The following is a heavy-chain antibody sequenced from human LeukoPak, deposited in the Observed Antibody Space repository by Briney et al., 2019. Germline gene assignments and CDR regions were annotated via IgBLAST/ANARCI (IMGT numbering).Heavy chain of an antibody. D-gene: IGHD3-22*01. CDR1: GGSISRSNW. CDR3: AREDYYDSSGYYSNWFDP. Sequence: SETLSLTCAVSGGSISRSNWWSWVRQPPGKGLEWIGEIYHSGSTYYNPSLKSRVTISVDTSKNQFSLKLSSVTAADTAVYYCAREDYYDSSGYYSNWFDPWGQGTLVTVSS. CDR2: IYHSGST. J-gene: IGHJ5*02. V-gene: IGHV4-4*02.